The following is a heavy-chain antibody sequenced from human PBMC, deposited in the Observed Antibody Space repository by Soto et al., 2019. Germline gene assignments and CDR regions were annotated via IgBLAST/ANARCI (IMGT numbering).Heavy chain of an antibody. J-gene: IGHJ5*02. D-gene: IGHD6-19*01. Sequence: SETLSLTCNMSGDSYSISTYSWSWIRQPPGKALQWIGFIYQSGVTSYNPSLASRVSISLDRSNNQCSLKLKSVTAADTAVYFCAGMPYTSGLRFDPWGPGTLVTVS. V-gene: IGHV4-30-2*01. CDR3: AGMPYTSGLRFDP. CDR2: IYQSGVT. CDR1: GDSYSISTYS.